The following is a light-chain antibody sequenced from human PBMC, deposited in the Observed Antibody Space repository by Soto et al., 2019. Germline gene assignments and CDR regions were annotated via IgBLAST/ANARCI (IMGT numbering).Light chain of an antibody. Sequence: EIVMTQSPATLSVSPGERDALSCRASQSVSSNFAWYQQKPGQAPRLLIYGASTRATGIPARFSGSGSGTDFTLTISSLQSEDFAVYYCQQYNNWPYTFGQGTKLEIK. CDR2: GAS. V-gene: IGKV3-15*01. CDR3: QQYNNWPYT. J-gene: IGKJ2*01. CDR1: QSVSSN.